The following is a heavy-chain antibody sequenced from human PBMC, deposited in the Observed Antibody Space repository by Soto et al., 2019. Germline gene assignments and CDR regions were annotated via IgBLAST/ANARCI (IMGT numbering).Heavy chain of an antibody. CDR3: XXXXXXXXHDY. V-gene: IGHV3-21*01. J-gene: IGHJ4*02. CDR2: ISSSSSYI. CDR1: GFTFSSYS. Sequence: EVQLVESGGGLVKPGGSLRLSCAASGFTFSSYSMNWVRQAPGKGLEWVSSISSSSSYIYYADSVKGRFTISRDNAKNXXXXXXXXXXXXXXXXXXXXXXXXXXXHDYWGQGTLVTVSS.